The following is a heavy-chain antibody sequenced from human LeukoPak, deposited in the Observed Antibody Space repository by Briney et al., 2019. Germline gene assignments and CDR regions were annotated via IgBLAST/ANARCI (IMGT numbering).Heavy chain of an antibody. CDR3: AKVENRYSYGYVDY. D-gene: IGHD5-18*01. J-gene: IGHJ4*02. CDR2: ISGSGGST. Sequence: GGSLRLSCAASGFTFSSYAMSWVRQAPGKGLEWVSAISGSGGSTYYADSVKGRFTISRDNSKNTLYLQMNSLRAEDTAVYYCAKVENRYSYGYVDYWGQGTPVTVSS. CDR1: GFTFSSYA. V-gene: IGHV3-23*01.